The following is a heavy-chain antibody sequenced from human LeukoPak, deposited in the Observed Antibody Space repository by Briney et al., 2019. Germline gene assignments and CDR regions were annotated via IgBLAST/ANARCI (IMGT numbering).Heavy chain of an antibody. J-gene: IGHJ4*02. Sequence: TSETLSLTCTVSGGSISTYYWSWLRQPPGKGLEWIGYIYYSGGTNYNPSLKSRVTISVDTSKNQFSLKLSSVTAADTAVYYCARDQEGLDYWGQGTLVTVSS. CDR3: ARDQEGLDY. CDR2: IYYSGGT. V-gene: IGHV4-59*01. CDR1: GGSISTYY.